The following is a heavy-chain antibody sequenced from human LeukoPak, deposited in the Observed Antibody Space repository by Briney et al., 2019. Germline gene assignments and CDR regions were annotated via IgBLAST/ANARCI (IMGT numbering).Heavy chain of an antibody. J-gene: IGHJ4*02. Sequence: GGSLRLSWAASGFTVSSNYMSWVRQAPGKGLEWVSVIYSGGSTYYADSVKGRFTISRDNAKNSLYLQMNSLRAEDTAVYYCARKYCSGGSCYFTDYWGQGTLVTVSS. V-gene: IGHV3-53*01. D-gene: IGHD2-15*01. CDR3: ARKYCSGGSCYFTDY. CDR2: IYSGGST. CDR1: GFTVSSNY.